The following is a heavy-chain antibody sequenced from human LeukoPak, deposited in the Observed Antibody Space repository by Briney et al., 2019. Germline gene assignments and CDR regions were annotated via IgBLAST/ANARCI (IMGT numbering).Heavy chain of an antibody. Sequence: GASVKVSCKASGYTFTGYYMHWVRQAPGQGLEWMGWINPNTGGTNYAQKFQGRASMTRDTSISTAYMELSRLRSDDTAVYYCARDPYGDYEDNYYYGLDVWGQGTTVTVSS. D-gene: IGHD4-17*01. CDR2: INPNTGGT. CDR1: GYTFTGYY. J-gene: IGHJ6*02. V-gene: IGHV1-2*02. CDR3: ARDPYGDYEDNYYYGLDV.